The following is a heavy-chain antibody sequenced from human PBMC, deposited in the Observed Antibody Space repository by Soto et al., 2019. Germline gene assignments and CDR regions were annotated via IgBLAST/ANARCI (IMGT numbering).Heavy chain of an antibody. V-gene: IGHV3-15*07. D-gene: IGHD3-9*01. CDR3: TTEVTYYDILTGYYS. CDR1: GFTFSNAW. J-gene: IGHJ4*02. CDR2: IKSKTDGGTT. Sequence: VQLVESGGGLVKPGGSLRLSCAASGFTFSNAWMNWVRQAPGKGLEWVGRIKSKTDGGTTDYAAPVKGRFTISRDDSKNTLYLQMNSLKTEDTAVYYCTTEVTYYDILTGYYSWGQGTLVTVSS.